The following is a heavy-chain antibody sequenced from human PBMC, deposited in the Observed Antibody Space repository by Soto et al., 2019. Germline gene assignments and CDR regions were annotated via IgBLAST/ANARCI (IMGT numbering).Heavy chain of an antibody. CDR1: CVSISSGGYS. CDR2: IYHSGST. D-gene: IGHD3-22*01. V-gene: IGHV4-30-2*01. Sequence: PSETLSLTCAVSCVSISSGGYSWSWIRPPPGKGLEWIGYIYHSGSTYYNPSLKSRVTISVDRSKNQFSLKLSSVTAADTAVYYCARGGVDYYDSSGYYFSPYYFDYWGQGTLVTVSS. J-gene: IGHJ4*02. CDR3: ARGGVDYYDSSGYYFSPYYFDY.